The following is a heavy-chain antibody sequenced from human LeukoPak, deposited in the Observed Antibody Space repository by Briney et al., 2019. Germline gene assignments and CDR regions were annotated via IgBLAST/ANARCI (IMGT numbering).Heavy chain of an antibody. D-gene: IGHD5/OR15-5a*01. Sequence: SETLSLTCNVSGGSISSNTYFWGWIRRPPGKGLEWIGSSRYSGSTYYNPSLKSRVTISVDTSKNQLSLNLSSLTAADTAVYYCATSDTVSTYNWFDPWGQGTLVTVS. CDR2: SRYSGST. CDR3: ATSDTVSTYNWFDP. V-gene: IGHV4-39*01. J-gene: IGHJ5*02. CDR1: GGSISSNTYF.